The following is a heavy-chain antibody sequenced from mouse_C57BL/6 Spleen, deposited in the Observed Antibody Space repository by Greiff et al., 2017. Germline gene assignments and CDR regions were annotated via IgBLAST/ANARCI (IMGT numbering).Heavy chain of an antibody. CDR1: GYTFTSYW. Sequence: VQLQQPGAELVKPGASVKMSCKASGYTFTSYWITWVKQRPGQGLEWIGDIYPGSGSTNYNEKFKSKATLTVDTSSSTAYMQLSSLTSEDSAVYYCARRNYGSSPYYFDYWGQGTTLTFSS. CDR2: IYPGSGST. V-gene: IGHV1-55*01. CDR3: ARRNYGSSPYYFDY. J-gene: IGHJ2*01. D-gene: IGHD1-1*01.